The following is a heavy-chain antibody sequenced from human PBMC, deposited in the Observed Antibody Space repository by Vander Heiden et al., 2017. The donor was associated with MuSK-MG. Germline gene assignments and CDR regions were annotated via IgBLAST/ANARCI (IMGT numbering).Heavy chain of an antibody. V-gene: IGHV1-3*01. CDR2: HNAGNGNT. D-gene: IGHD2-21*02. CDR1: VYVFRDYA. Sequence: QRHLVQSGAEVKTPGASVTASCTASVYVFRDYAIHWVRQAPGQGLEWMGFHNAGNGNTKYSQKFQGRLTFTGDTSASVAYMELNRLRPEDTAVYYCARDACSGACYDYWGQGTLVTVSS. J-gene: IGHJ4*02. CDR3: ARDACSGACYDY.